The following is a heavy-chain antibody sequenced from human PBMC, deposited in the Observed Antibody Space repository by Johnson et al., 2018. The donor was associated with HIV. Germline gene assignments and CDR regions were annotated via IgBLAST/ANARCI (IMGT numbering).Heavy chain of an antibody. J-gene: IGHJ3*02. CDR1: EFIFSGYA. CDR3: ARGGVYKQFLAFDAFDI. CDR2: LFSGGDT. D-gene: IGHD6-13*01. V-gene: IGHV3-66*01. Sequence: VQLVESGGGLVQPGGSLRLSCAASEFIFSGYAMTWVRQAPGKGLEWVSVLFSGGDTYYADSVRGRFTISRDNSKNMLFLQMNSLRAEDTAVYYCARGGVYKQFLAFDAFDIWGQGTMVTVSS.